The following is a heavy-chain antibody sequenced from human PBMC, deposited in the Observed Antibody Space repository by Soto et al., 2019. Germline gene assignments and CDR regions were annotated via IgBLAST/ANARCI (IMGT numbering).Heavy chain of an antibody. CDR3: ASDSSGWSRKFDY. CDR2: IIPIFGTA. Sequence: SVKVSCKASGGTFSSYAISWVRQAPGQGLEWMGGIIPIFGTANYAQKFQGRVTITADESTSTAYMELSSLRSEDTAVYYCASDSSGWSRKFDYWGQRTLVTVSS. V-gene: IGHV1-69*13. D-gene: IGHD6-19*01. J-gene: IGHJ4*02. CDR1: GGTFSSYA.